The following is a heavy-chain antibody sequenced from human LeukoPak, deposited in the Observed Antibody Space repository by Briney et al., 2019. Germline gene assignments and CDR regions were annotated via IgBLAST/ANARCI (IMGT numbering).Heavy chain of an antibody. Sequence: ASVKVSCKASGYTFTSYYMHWVRQAPGQGLEWMGIINPSGGSTSYAQKFQGRVTMTRDTSTSTVYMELSSLGSEDTAVYYCARGGIVVVPEPCYGMDVWGQGTTVTVSS. CDR2: INPSGGST. D-gene: IGHD2-2*01. CDR1: GYTFTSYY. V-gene: IGHV1-46*01. CDR3: ARGGIVVVPEPCYGMDV. J-gene: IGHJ6*02.